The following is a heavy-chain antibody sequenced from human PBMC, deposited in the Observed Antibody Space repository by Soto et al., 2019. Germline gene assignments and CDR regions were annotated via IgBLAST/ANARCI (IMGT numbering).Heavy chain of an antibody. Sequence: QITLKESGPTLVKPTQTLTLTCTFSGFSLSTNDLGVGWVRQPPGKALEWLALIYRSDEKRSSSSLKSRLTLTKDASKTQSVLTFSSMDPVDTATYYGVRGFVGTWYLDRWGRGTLVTVSS. V-gene: IGHV2-5*01. CDR1: GFSLSTNDLG. CDR3: VRGFVGTWYLDR. CDR2: IYRSDEK. J-gene: IGHJ2*01. D-gene: IGHD3-10*01.